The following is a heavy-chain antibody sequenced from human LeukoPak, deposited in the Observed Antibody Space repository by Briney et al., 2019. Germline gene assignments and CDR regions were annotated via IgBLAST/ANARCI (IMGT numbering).Heavy chain of an antibody. J-gene: IGHJ6*03. V-gene: IGHV3-21*01. CDR2: ITSSSTYT. D-gene: IGHD1-26*01. CDR1: GFTFSSYN. Sequence: PGGSLRLSCAASGFTFSSYNMNWVRQTPGKGLEWVSSITSSSTYTFYADSVKGRFTISRDNARNSLYLQMNSLRAEDTAVYYCARDPYSGTYGDTYYYYMDVWGKGTTVTISS. CDR3: ARDPYSGTYGDTYYYYMDV.